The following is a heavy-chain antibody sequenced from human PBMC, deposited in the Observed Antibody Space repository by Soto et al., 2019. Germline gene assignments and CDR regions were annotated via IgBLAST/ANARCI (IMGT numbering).Heavy chain of an antibody. CDR3: AKVISTIGSKQWLAQTKHQALDY. CDR1: GYNFNGYY. J-gene: IGHJ4*02. CDR2: MNPNTGGA. Sequence: ASVKVSCKASGYNFNGYYIHWVRQAPGQGLEWMGWMNPNTGGANYAQKSQGKVIMTTDTSISTAYLELRSLTSDDTAVYYCAKVISTIGSKQWLAQTKHQALDYWGQGTLVTVSS. V-gene: IGHV1-2*02. D-gene: IGHD6-19*01.